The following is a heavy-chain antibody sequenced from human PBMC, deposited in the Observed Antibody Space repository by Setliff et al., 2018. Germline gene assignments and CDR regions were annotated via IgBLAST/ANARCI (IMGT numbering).Heavy chain of an antibody. Sequence: PSETLSLTCTVSGGSISSYFWTWIRQPAGKGLGWIGRIYTSGSTNYNPSLTSRVTMSIETSKNQYSLKLTSVTAADTAVYYCVRELPELTGRSFDPWGQGTQVTVSS. V-gene: IGHV4-4*07. CDR2: IYTSGST. J-gene: IGHJ5*01. CDR1: GGSISSYF. CDR3: VRELPELTGRSFDP. D-gene: IGHD7-27*01.